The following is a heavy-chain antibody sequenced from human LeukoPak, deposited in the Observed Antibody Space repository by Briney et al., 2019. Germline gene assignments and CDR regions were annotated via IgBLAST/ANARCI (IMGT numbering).Heavy chain of an antibody. CDR1: GGSISSSRYY. CDR2: IYHSGST. D-gene: IGHD5-18*01. Sequence: SETLSLTCTVSGGSISSSRYYWGWIRQPPGKGLEWIGSIYHSGSTYYNPSLKSRVTISVDTSKNQFSLKLSSVTAADTAVYYCARDMAMDDAFDIWGQGTMVTVSS. V-gene: IGHV4-39*07. CDR3: ARDMAMDDAFDI. J-gene: IGHJ3*02.